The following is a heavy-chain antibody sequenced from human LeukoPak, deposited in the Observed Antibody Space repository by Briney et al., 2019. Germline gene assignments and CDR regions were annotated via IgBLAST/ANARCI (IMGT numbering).Heavy chain of an antibody. J-gene: IGHJ4*02. Sequence: SEPLSLTCAVYGGSFSGYYWSWIRQPPGKGLEWIGEINHSGSTNYNPSLKSRVTISVDTSKNQFSLKLSSVTAADTAVYYCARDRGTWNDDGFDYWGQGTLVTVSS. CDR1: GGSFSGYY. CDR2: INHSGST. V-gene: IGHV4-34*01. D-gene: IGHD1-1*01. CDR3: ARDRGTWNDDGFDY.